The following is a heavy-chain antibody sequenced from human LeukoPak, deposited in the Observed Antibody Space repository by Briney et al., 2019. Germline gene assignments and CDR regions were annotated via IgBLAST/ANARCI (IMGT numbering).Heavy chain of an antibody. V-gene: IGHV3-9*01. CDR2: ISWNGGSI. CDR1: GFTFDDYA. J-gene: IGHJ4*02. CDR3: ARLDTGTYDSSGYSDY. D-gene: IGHD3-22*01. Sequence: PGGSLRLSCAASGFTFDDYAVHWVRQAPGKGLEWVSGISWNGGSIDYADSVKGRFTISRDNSKNTLYLQMNSLRAEDTAVYYCARLDTGTYDSSGYSDYWGQGTLVTVSS.